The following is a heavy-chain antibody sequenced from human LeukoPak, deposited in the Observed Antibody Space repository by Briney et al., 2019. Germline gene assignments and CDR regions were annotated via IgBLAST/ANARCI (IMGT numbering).Heavy chain of an antibody. CDR1: GGTFSSYA. V-gene: IGHV1-69*13. D-gene: IGHD4-17*01. CDR3: ARGGNYGDPSDPFDL. CDR2: IIPIFGTA. Sequence: AASVKVSCKASGGTFSSYAISWVRQAPGQGLEWMGGIIPIFGTANYAQKFQGRVTITADASTSTAYMELSSLRSEDTTVYYCARGGNYGDPSDPFDLWGQGTMVTVSS. J-gene: IGHJ3*01.